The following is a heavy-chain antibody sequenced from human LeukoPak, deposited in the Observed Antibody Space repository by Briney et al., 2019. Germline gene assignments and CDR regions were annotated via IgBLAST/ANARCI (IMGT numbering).Heavy chain of an antibody. CDR2: ISYDGSNK. CDR3: AKVGLAYCGGDCSRPGDN. V-gene: IGHV3-30*04. CDR1: GFTFSSYA. J-gene: IGHJ4*02. D-gene: IGHD2-21*02. Sequence: QAGGSLRLSCAASGFTFSSYAMHWVRQAPGKGLEWVAGISYDGSNKYYAYSVKGRFTISRDDSKNTLYLQMNSLRTEDTAVYFCAKVGLAYCGGDCSRPGDNWGQGTLVTVSS.